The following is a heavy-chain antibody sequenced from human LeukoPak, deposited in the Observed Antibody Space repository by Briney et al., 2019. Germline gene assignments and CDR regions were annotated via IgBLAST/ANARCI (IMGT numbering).Heavy chain of an antibody. CDR2: LIPIFGTA. CDR1: GGTFSSYA. Sequence: ASAKVSCKASGGTFSSYAISWVRQAPGQGLEWMGRLIPIFGTANRAQKFQGRVTITTDESTSTAYMELSSLRSEDTAVYYCARDTGEMGPYYYYYMDVWGKGTTVTVSS. CDR3: ARDTGEMGPYYYYYMDV. J-gene: IGHJ6*03. V-gene: IGHV1-69*05. D-gene: IGHD3-16*01.